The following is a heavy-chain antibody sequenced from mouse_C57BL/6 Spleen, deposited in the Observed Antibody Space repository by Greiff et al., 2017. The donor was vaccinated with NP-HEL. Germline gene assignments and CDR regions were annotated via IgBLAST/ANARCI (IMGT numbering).Heavy chain of an antibody. V-gene: IGHV1-69*01. CDR2: IDPSDSYT. D-gene: IGHD2-2*01. CDR3: ARGNGYDVGNYFDY. Sequence: QVQLQQPGAELVMPGASVKLSCKASGYTFTSYWMHWVKQRPGQGLEWIGEIDPSDSYTNYNQKFKGKSTLTVDKSSSTAYMQLSSLTSEDSAVYYCARGNGYDVGNYFDYWGQGTTLTVSS. J-gene: IGHJ2*01. CDR1: GYTFTSYW.